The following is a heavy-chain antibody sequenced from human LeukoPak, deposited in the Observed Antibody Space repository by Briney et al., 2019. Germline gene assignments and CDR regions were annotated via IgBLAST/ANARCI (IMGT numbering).Heavy chain of an antibody. CDR3: AKQAISSSGYLAWDY. CDR1: GFTFSSYA. CDR2: ISGSGGST. J-gene: IGHJ4*02. D-gene: IGHD3-22*01. Sequence: GGSLRLSCAASGFTFSSYAMSWVRQAPGKGLEWVSAISGSGGSTYYADSVKGRFTISRDNSKNTLYLLMNSLRAEDTAVYYCAKQAISSSGYLAWDYWGQGTLVTVSS. V-gene: IGHV3-23*01.